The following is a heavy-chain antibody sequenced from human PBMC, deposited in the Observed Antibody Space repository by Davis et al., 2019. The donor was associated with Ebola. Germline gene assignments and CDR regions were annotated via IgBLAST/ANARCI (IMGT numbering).Heavy chain of an antibody. Sequence: PGGSLRLSCAASGFTVSSNYMSWVRQAPGKGLEWVSVIYSGGSTYYADSVKGRFTISRDNSKNTLYLQMNSLRAEDTAVYYCARDGHDSSGYYFNHWGQGTLVTVSS. CDR3: ARDGHDSSGYYFNH. CDR1: GFTVSSNY. V-gene: IGHV3-66*01. D-gene: IGHD3-22*01. J-gene: IGHJ4*02. CDR2: IYSGGST.